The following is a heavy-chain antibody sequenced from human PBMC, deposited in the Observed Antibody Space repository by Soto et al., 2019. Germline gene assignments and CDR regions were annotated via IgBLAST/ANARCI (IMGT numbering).Heavy chain of an antibody. CDR2: LSYDGSNE. CDR3: AKFQGEFYYSDF. V-gene: IGHV3-30*18. J-gene: IGHJ4*02. CDR1: GFTFSHYT. D-gene: IGHD2-21*01. Sequence: PGGSLRLSCEASGFTFSHYTMNWVRQAPGKGLEWVAVLSYDGSNEYYADSVKGRFTISRDNSKSTLYLQMNSLRPEDTAVYYCAKFQGEFYYSDFWGQGTLVTVSS.